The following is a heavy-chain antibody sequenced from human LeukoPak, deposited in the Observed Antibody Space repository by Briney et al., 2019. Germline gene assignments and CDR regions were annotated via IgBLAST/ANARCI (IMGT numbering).Heavy chain of an antibody. CDR2: VNPNSGGT. CDR3: ARGSSISAAGHDAFDI. Sequence: ASVKVSCKASGYTFTGYYMHWVRQAPGQGLEWMGWVNPNSGGTNYAQKFQGRVTMTRDTSISTAYMELSRLRSDDTAVYYCARGSSISAAGHDAFDIWGQGTMVTVSS. CDR1: GYTFTGYY. V-gene: IGHV1-2*02. J-gene: IGHJ3*02. D-gene: IGHD6-13*01.